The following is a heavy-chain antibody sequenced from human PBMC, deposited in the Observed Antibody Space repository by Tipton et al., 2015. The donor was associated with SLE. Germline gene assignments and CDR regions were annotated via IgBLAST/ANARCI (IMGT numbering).Heavy chain of an antibody. J-gene: IGHJ4*02. V-gene: IGHV3-30*04. CDR3: ASGNCMSPSCGVPY. Sequence: SLRISCAASGFTFSTYAMHWVRQAPGKGLEWVTVISYDGSNKYYADSLKGRFTISRDHCKNTRSLQKNSLRAEDTAGYYCASGNCMSPSCGVPYWGQASRVTVSS. CDR1: GFTFSTYA. CDR2: ISYDGSNK. D-gene: IGHD2-2*01.